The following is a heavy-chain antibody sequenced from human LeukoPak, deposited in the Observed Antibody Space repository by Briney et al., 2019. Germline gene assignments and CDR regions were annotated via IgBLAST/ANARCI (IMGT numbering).Heavy chain of an antibody. CDR1: GFTFSSYA. CDR3: ARDYSIAVAADAAIDAFDI. Sequence: PGGSLRLSCSASGFTFSSYAMHWVRQAPGKGLEYVSAISSNGGSTYYADSVKGRFTISRDNSKNTLYLQMSSLRSEDTAVYYCARDYSIAVAADAAIDAFDIWGQGTMVTVSS. J-gene: IGHJ3*02. CDR2: ISSNGGST. V-gene: IGHV3-64*04. D-gene: IGHD6-19*01.